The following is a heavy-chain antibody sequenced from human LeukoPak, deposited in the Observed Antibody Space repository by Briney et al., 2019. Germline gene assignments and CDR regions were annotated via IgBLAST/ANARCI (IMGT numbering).Heavy chain of an antibody. V-gene: IGHV4-34*01. CDR3: ARGFPSSPRWFDP. CDR1: GGSFSGYY. J-gene: IGHJ5*02. Sequence: SETLSLTCAVYGGSFSGYYWSWIRLRPGKGLEWIGDINHSGSTHYNPSLKSRVTISVDTSNNQFSLKLHSVTAADTAVYYCARGFPSSPRWFDPWGQGTLVTVSS. CDR2: INHSGST. D-gene: IGHD6-6*01.